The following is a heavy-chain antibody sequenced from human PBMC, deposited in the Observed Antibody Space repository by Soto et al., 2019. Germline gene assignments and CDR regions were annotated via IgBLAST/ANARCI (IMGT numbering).Heavy chain of an antibody. Sequence: QVQLVQSGDEVKKPGASVKVSCKASGYTFTSYDINWVRQATGQGLEWMGWMNPNSGNTGYAQKFQGRVTMTRNTSISTAYMELSSLRSEDTAVYYCARGTYCSSTSCSEFAFDIWGQGTMVTVSS. D-gene: IGHD2-2*01. CDR3: ARGTYCSSTSCSEFAFDI. J-gene: IGHJ3*02. CDR2: MNPNSGNT. CDR1: GYTFTSYD. V-gene: IGHV1-8*01.